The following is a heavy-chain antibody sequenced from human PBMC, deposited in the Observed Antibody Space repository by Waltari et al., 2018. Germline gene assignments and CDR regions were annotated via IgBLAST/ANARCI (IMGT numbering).Heavy chain of an antibody. CDR1: GLNIANYT. Sequence: ELQLVESGGGLVQPGGSLRLSCSVSGLNIANYTMHWVRQAPGKGLEHVSAITSNGVGTYYTDSVKGRFTISRDNSKNTLYLQMSSLKTDDTAVYYCVKIADYWGQGTLVTVSS. J-gene: IGHJ4*02. V-gene: IGHV3-64D*08. CDR2: ITSNGVGT. CDR3: VKIADY.